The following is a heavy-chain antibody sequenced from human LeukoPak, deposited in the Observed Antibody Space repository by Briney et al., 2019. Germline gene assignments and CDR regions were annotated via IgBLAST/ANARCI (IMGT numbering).Heavy chain of an antibody. V-gene: IGHV1-69*06. J-gene: IGHJ3*02. D-gene: IGHD1-1*01. CDR3: ARDPNWDAFDI. CDR1: GGTFSSYA. Sequence: GASVKVSCKASGGTFSSYAISLVRQAPGQGLEWMGGIIPVFGTANYAQKFQGRVTITADKSTSTAYMELSSLRSEDTAVYYCARDPNWDAFDIWGPGTMVTVSS. CDR2: IIPVFGTA.